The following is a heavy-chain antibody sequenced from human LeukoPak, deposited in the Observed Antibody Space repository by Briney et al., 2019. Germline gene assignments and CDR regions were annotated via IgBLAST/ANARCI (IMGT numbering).Heavy chain of an antibody. CDR3: ASLFLCYGCSSSSDSFDI. D-gene: IGHD6-6*01. V-gene: IGHV3-7*01. CDR2: IKQDGSEK. Sequence: SGGSLRLSCAASGFTFSSYWMSWVRQAPGKGLEWVANIKQDGSEKYHVDSVKGRFTISRDNAKNSLYLQMNSLRAEDTAVYYCASLFLCYGCSSSSDSFDIWGQGTMVTVSS. J-gene: IGHJ3*02. CDR1: GFTFSSYW.